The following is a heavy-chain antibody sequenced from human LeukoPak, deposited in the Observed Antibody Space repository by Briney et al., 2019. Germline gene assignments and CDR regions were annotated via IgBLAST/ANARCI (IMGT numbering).Heavy chain of an antibody. CDR2: ISYDGSNK. CDR1: GFTFSSYG. D-gene: IGHD2-2*01. V-gene: IGHV3-30*18. CDR3: AKDLGYCSSTSCYGLYYGMDV. Sequence: PGGSLRLSCAASGFTFSSYGMHWVRQAPGKGLEWVAVISYDGSNKYYADSVKGRFTISRDNSKDTLYLQMNSLRAEDTAVYYCAKDLGYCSSTSCYGLYYGMDVWGQGTTVTVSS. J-gene: IGHJ6*02.